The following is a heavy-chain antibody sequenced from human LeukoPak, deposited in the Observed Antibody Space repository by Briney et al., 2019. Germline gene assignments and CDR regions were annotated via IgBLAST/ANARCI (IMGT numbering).Heavy chain of an antibody. CDR1: GYSITSGYN. V-gene: IGHV4-38-2*01. D-gene: IGHD4-17*01. Sequence: SETLSLTCAVSGYSITSGYNWGWIRQPPGKGLECIGSIYHTGSTYYNSSLKSRVTISVDTSKNQFSLRLNSVTAADTAMYYCARRNYGDYARFDYWGQGILVTVSS. CDR3: ARRNYGDYARFDY. CDR2: IYHTGST. J-gene: IGHJ4*02.